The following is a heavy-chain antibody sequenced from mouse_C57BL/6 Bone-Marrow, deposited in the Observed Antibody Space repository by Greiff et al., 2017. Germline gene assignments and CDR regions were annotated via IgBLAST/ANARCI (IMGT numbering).Heavy chain of an antibody. CDR1: GYTFTSYW. D-gene: IGHD1-1*01. J-gene: IGHJ4*01. CDR2: IDPSDSET. Sequence: VQLQQPGAELVRPGSSVKLSCKASGYTFTSYWMHWVKPRPIQGLEWIGNIDPSDSETNYNQKFKDKATLTVDKSSSTAYMQLSSVTSEDSAVYYCARKDGSSRYAMDYWGQGTSVTVSS. V-gene: IGHV1-52*01. CDR3: ARKDGSSRYAMDY.